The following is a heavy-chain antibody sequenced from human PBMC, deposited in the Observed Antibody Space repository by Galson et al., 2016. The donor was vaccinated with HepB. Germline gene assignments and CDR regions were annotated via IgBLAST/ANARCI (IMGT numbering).Heavy chain of an antibody. V-gene: IGHV3-33*01. Sequence: SLRLSCAASGFTFNNYGMHWVRQAPGKGLEWVALIWYDGRNKYSADSVKGRFTISRDNSKNTLYLQMNSLRAEDTAVYYCVRDRAARDTVYYYGMDVWGQGATVTVSS. CDR3: VRDRAARDTVYYYGMDV. CDR1: GFTFNNYG. D-gene: IGHD6-25*01. CDR2: IWYDGRNK. J-gene: IGHJ6*02.